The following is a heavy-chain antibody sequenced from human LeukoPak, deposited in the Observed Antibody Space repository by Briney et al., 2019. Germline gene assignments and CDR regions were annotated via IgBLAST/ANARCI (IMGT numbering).Heavy chain of an antibody. CDR2: ILNNGVST. Sequence: GGSLRLSCAASGFNFGTYAMTWVRQAPGMGLEWVSTILNNGVSTYHADSVKGRFAISRDNSRNTLHLQMNSLRAEDTAIYYCAKGGGRPLDDAFDVWGQGTMVTVSS. V-gene: IGHV3-23*01. CDR1: GFNFGTYA. CDR3: AKGGGRPLDDAFDV. J-gene: IGHJ3*01.